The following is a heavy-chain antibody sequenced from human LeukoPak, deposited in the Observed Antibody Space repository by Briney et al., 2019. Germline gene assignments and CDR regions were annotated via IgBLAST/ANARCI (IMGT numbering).Heavy chain of an antibody. D-gene: IGHD3-10*01. V-gene: IGHV5-51*01. Sequence: GESLKISCKGSGYSFTSYWIGWVRQLPGKGLEWMGIIYPGDSDTRYSPSFQGQVTISADKSISTAYLQWSSLKASDTAMYYCASRVYYGSGLDAFDIWGQGTMVTVSS. CDR2: IYPGDSDT. CDR3: ASRVYYGSGLDAFDI. CDR1: GYSFTSYW. J-gene: IGHJ3*02.